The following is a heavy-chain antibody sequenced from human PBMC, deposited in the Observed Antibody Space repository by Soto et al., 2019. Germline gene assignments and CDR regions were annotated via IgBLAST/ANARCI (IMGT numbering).Heavy chain of an antibody. CDR1: TFTFSDFG. D-gene: IGHD2-15*01. V-gene: IGHV3-30*18. J-gene: IGHJ4*02. CDR3: AKSTYCNGGSCVPQY. CDR2: ISYDGSDQ. Sequence: QVQVEEFGGGVVQPGRSLRLSCAGPTFTFSDFGFHWVRQAPGKGLEWVAMISYDGSDQYYGDSVQGRFTIYRDDSKDAVYLHMNSLRAEDTAMYYCAKSTYCNGGSCVPQYWGPGTLVTVSS.